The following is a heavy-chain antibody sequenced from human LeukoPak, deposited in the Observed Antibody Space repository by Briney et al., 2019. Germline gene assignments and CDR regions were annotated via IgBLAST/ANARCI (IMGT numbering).Heavy chain of an antibody. CDR1: GFTFSSYA. D-gene: IGHD3-22*01. Sequence: GGSLRLPCAASGFTFSSYAMSWVRQAPGKGLEWVSAISGSGGSTYYADSVKGRFTISRDNSKNTLYLQMNSLRAEDTAVYYCAKVAYPTYYYDSSGYYYGGYYFDYWGQGTLVTVSS. CDR3: AKVAYPTYYYDSSGYYYGGYYFDY. J-gene: IGHJ4*02. CDR2: ISGSGGST. V-gene: IGHV3-23*01.